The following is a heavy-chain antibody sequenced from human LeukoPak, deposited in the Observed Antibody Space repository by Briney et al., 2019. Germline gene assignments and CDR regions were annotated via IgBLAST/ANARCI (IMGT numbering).Heavy chain of an antibody. J-gene: IGHJ6*02. CDR1: GYTFTSYG. CDR2: INTNTGNL. D-gene: IGHD2-2*01. Sequence: ASVKVSCKASGYTFTSYGVNWVRQAPGQGLEWMGWINTNTGNLTYAQGLTGRFVFSLDTSVSTAYLQISSLQAEDSAVYYCARKIPFVVVMDVWGQGTTVTVSS. CDR3: ARKIPFVVVMDV. V-gene: IGHV7-4-1*02.